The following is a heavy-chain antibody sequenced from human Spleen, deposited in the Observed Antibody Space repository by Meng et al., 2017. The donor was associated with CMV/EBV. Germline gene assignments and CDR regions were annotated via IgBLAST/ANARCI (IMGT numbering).Heavy chain of an antibody. J-gene: IGHJ4*02. CDR3: ARDGAYDTSGYYPFGY. CDR1: GFTFSSYD. V-gene: IGHV3-13*01. Sequence: GESLKISCAASGFTFSSYDMHWVRQATGKGLEWVSAIGTAGDTYYPGSVKGRFTVSRDNSKNTLYLQMDSLRAEDTAVYYCARDGAYDTSGYYPFGYWGRGTLVTVSS. CDR2: IGTAGDT. D-gene: IGHD3-22*01.